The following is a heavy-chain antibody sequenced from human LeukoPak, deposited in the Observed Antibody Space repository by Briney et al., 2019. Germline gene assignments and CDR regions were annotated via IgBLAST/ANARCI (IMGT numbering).Heavy chain of an antibody. V-gene: IGHV4-59*01. CDR1: GWSFSDYY. J-gene: IGHJ4*02. Sequence: SETLSLTCAVYGWSFSDYYWSWIRQPPGKGLEWIGYIYYSGITKYNPSLKSRVTISVDTSKNEFSLKLNSVTTVDTAVYYCARERGSGWTHFDYWGQGTLVTVSS. D-gene: IGHD6-19*01. CDR3: ARERGSGWTHFDY. CDR2: IYYSGIT.